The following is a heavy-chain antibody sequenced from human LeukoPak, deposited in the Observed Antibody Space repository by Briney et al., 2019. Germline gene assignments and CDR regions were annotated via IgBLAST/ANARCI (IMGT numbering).Heavy chain of an antibody. CDR3: VRRSNYPYCSGGSCFSFDY. V-gene: IGHV5-51*01. CDR1: GYSFTSYW. J-gene: IGHJ4*02. D-gene: IGHD2-15*01. CDR2: IYPGDSDT. Sequence: GESLKISCKGSGYSFTSYWIGWVRQMPGKGLEWMGIIYPGDSDTRYSPSFQGQVTISADKSISTAYLQWSSLKASDTAMYYCVRRSNYPYCSGGSCFSFDYWGQGTLVSVSS.